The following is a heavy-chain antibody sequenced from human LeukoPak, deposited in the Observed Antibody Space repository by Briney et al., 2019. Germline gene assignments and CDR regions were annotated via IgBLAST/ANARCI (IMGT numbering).Heavy chain of an antibody. J-gene: IGHJ4*02. CDR3: ARDTSVGAAYFDV. CDR2: IRYDGSDK. Sequence: HPGGSLRLSCAASRFRFASYGMHWVRQAPGKGLEWVAYIRYDGSDKYYADSVKGRFTISRDNSKNTLSLQMTTLRPDDTAIYYCARDTSVGAAYFDVWGQGALVAVSS. V-gene: IGHV3-30*02. CDR1: RFRFASYG. D-gene: IGHD2-15*01.